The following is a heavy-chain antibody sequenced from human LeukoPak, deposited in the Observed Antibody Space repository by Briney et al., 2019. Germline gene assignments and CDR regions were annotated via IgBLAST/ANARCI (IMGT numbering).Heavy chain of an antibody. J-gene: IGHJ4*02. CDR2: IYHSGST. CDR3: ARGIGVRGVCLGY. CDR1: GGSISSSSYY. D-gene: IGHD3-10*01. V-gene: IGHV4-39*07. Sequence: SETLSLTCTVSGGSISSSSYYWGWIRQPPGKGLEWIGYIYHSGSTYYNPSLKSRVTISVDRSKNQFSLKLSSVTATDTAVYYCARGIGVRGVCLGYWGQGTLVTVSS.